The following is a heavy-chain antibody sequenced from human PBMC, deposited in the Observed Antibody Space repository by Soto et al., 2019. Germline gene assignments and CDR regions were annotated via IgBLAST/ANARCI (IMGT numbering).Heavy chain of an antibody. CDR1: GGSFSGYY. J-gene: IGHJ4*02. Sequence: SETLSLTCAVYGGSFSGYYWSWIRQPPGKGLEWIGEINHSGSTNYNPSLKSRVTISVDTSKNQFSLKLSSVTAADTAVYYCATYDFWRKSGYWGQGTLVTVSS. CDR2: INHSGST. V-gene: IGHV4-34*01. CDR3: ATYDFWRKSGY. D-gene: IGHD3-3*01.